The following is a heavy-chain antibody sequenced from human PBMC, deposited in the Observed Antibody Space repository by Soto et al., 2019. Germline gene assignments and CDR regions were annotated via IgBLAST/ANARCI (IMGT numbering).Heavy chain of an antibody. CDR2: INHSGST. D-gene: IGHD3-3*01. CDR1: GGSFSGYY. Sequence: SETLSLTCAVYGGSFSGYYWSWIRQPPGKGLEWIGEINHSGSTNYNPSLKSRVTISVDTSKNQFSLKLSSVTAADTAVYYCAREAHRYYDFWSGYGGHWFDPWGQGTLVTVSS. V-gene: IGHV4-34*01. J-gene: IGHJ5*02. CDR3: AREAHRYYDFWSGYGGHWFDP.